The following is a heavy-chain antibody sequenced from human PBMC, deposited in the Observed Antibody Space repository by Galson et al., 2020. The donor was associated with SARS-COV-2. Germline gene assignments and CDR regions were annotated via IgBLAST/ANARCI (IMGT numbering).Heavy chain of an antibody. CDR1: GFTFSSFG. CDR3: AKSYDMKPRIHDAFDV. J-gene: IGHJ3*01. CDR2: ISYDGSKT. D-gene: IGHD3-9*01. V-gene: IGHV3-30*18. Sequence: TGGSLRLSCAASGFTFSSFGIHWVRQAPGKGLEWVAVISYDGSKTYYADSVRGRFTISRDNSKNTLFLQMNSLRTEDTALYYCAKSYDMKPRIHDAFDVWGQGTMVTVS.